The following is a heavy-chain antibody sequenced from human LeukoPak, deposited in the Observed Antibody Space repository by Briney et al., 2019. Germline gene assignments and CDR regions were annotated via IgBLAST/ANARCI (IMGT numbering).Heavy chain of an antibody. CDR1: GFTFSSYE. CDR3: AGSTYYYDSSGYYHEYFQH. V-gene: IGHV3-48*03. D-gene: IGHD3-22*01. Sequence: GGSLRLSCAASGFTFSSYEMNWVRQAPGKGLEWVSYISSSGSTIYYADSVKGRFTISRDNAKNSLYLQMNSLRAEDTAVYYCAGSTYYYDSSGYYHEYFQHWGQGTLVTVSS. CDR2: ISSSGSTI. J-gene: IGHJ1*01.